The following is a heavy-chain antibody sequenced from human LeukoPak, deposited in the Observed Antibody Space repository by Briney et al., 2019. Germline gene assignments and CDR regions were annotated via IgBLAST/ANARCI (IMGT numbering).Heavy chain of an antibody. CDR3: ARGGRIAVAGPAEYFQH. CDR2: IYYSGST. Sequence: SETLSLTCTVSGGSISSSSYYWGWIRQPPGKGLEWIGYIYYSGSTNYNPSLKSRVTISVDTSKNQFSLKLSSVTAADTAVYYCARGGRIAVAGPAEYFQHWGQGTLVTVSS. J-gene: IGHJ1*01. V-gene: IGHV4-61*05. CDR1: GGSISSSSYY. D-gene: IGHD6-19*01.